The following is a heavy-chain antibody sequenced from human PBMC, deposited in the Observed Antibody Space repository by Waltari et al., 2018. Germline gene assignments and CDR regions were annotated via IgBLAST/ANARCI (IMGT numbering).Heavy chain of an antibody. CDR3: AKVLMVRGEDFDY. J-gene: IGHJ4*02. Sequence: QVQLVESGGGVVQPGRSLRLSCAASGFTFSTYGMHWVRQAPGKGLEWVAVISYDGSNKYYADSVKGRFTISRDNSKNTLYLQMNSLRAEDTAVYYCAKVLMVRGEDFDYWGQGTLVTVSS. CDR1: GFTFSTYG. CDR2: ISYDGSNK. D-gene: IGHD3-10*01. V-gene: IGHV3-30*18.